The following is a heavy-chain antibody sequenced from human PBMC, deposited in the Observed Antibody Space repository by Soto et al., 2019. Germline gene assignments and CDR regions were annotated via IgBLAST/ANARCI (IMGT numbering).Heavy chain of an antibody. J-gene: IGHJ2*01. V-gene: IGHV3-74*01. D-gene: IGHD3-22*01. Sequence: EVQLVESGGGLVQPGGSLRLSCPPSGFTFSSYWRHWVRQAPGKGLVWVSGIISDGSSTSYADAVKGRFTISRDKAKNTLYLQMNSLRAEDTAVYYCARDLTYYYDSSGYYLGWYFDLWGRGTLVTVSS. CDR2: IISDGSST. CDR1: GFTFSSYW. CDR3: ARDLTYYYDSSGYYLGWYFDL.